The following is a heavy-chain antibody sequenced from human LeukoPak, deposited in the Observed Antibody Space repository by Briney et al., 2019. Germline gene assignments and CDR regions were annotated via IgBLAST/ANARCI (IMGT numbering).Heavy chain of an antibody. CDR3: AKASTVLKPIDS. CDR1: GFTFSTYA. J-gene: IGHJ4*02. D-gene: IGHD1-14*01. V-gene: IGHV3-23*01. Sequence: PGGSLRLSCAASGFTFSTYAMNWVRQAPGKGLEWVSAISPIGSRTYYADYVKGRFTISRDNSKNTLYLQMNSLRAGDTAIYYCAKASTVLKPIDSWGQGTLVTVSS. CDR2: ISPIGSRT.